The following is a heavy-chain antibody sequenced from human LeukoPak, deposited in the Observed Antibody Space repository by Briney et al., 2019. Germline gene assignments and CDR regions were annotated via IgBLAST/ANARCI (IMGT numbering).Heavy chain of an antibody. Sequence: GGSLRLSCAASAFVFSSHGMHWVRQAPGKGLEWVAVIWSDGTNKNYADSVKGRFTISRDNSKNTVYLQMDSLRADDTAVYYRAKHSSSPGWFDPWGQGTLVTVSS. J-gene: IGHJ5*02. V-gene: IGHV3-33*06. CDR3: AKHSSSPGWFDP. CDR2: IWSDGTNK. CDR1: AFVFSSHG. D-gene: IGHD2-2*01.